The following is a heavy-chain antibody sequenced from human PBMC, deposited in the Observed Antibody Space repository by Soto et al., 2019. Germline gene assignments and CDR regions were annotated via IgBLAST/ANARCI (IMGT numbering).Heavy chain of an antibody. D-gene: IGHD2-21*01. J-gene: IGHJ6*03. Sequence: QVQLVQSGAELTKPGSSVKVSCEASGGSFTSYSFTWVRQAPGQGLEWMGRIIPIQGKANYALKFQDRVTITADRSTRTVXXXLXSLRPEDTAVYFCAKSLLFVDHGYMDVWGKGTTVTVSS. CDR3: AKSLLFVDHGYMDV. V-gene: IGHV1-69*02. CDR1: GGSFTSYS. CDR2: IIPIQGKA.